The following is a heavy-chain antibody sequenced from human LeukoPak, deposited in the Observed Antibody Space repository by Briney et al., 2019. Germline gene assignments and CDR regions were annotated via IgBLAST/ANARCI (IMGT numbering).Heavy chain of an antibody. CDR1: GYTFTGYY. CDR3: ARAQCSGDCYSYFDY. CDR2: INPNSGGT. V-gene: IGHV1-2*02. J-gene: IGHJ4*02. Sequence: ASVKVSCKASGYTFTGYYMHWVRQAPGQGLEWMGWINPNSGGTNYAQNLQGRVTMATDTSTSTAYMELRSLRSDDTAVYYCARAQCSGDCYSYFDYWGQGTLVTVSS. D-gene: IGHD2-21*01.